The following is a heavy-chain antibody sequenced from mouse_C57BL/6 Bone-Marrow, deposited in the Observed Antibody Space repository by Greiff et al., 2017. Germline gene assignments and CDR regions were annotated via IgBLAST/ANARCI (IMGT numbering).Heavy chain of an antibody. Sequence: QVQLQQSGAELARPGASVKLSCKASGYTFTSYGISWVKQRTGQGLEWIGEIYPRSGNTYYNEKFKGKATLTADKSSSTAYMVLRSLTSEDSAVYFCARRALLRSYWYFDVWGTGTTVTVSS. D-gene: IGHD1-1*01. V-gene: IGHV1-81*01. CDR3: ARRALLRSYWYFDV. CDR1: GYTFTSYG. J-gene: IGHJ1*03. CDR2: IYPRSGNT.